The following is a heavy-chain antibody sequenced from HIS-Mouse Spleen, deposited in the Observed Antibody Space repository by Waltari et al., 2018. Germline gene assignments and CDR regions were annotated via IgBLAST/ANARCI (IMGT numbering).Heavy chain of an antibody. V-gene: IGHV3-13*01. CDR1: GFPFRSYA. Sequence: ELQLVESGGGLVQPGGSLRLSCAASGFPFRSYATTWVRQATGKGLEWVSAIGTAGDTYYPGSVKGRFTISRENAKNSLYLQMNSLRAGDTAVYYCARWDIVGATDAFDIWGQGTMVTVSS. CDR3: ARWDIVGATDAFDI. J-gene: IGHJ3*02. D-gene: IGHD1-26*01. CDR2: IGTAGDT.